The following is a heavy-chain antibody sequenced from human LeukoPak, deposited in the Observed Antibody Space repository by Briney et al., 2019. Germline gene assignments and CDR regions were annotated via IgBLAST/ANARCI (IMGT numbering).Heavy chain of an antibody. Sequence: GGSLRLSCAASGFTFSSYGMHWVRQAPGKGLEWVAFLRYDGSNKYHADSVKGRFTISRDNSRNTLYLQMNSLRAEDTAVYYCARGYTSGYYYYFDYWGQGTLVTVSS. J-gene: IGHJ4*02. V-gene: IGHV3-30*02. CDR3: ARGYTSGYYYYFDY. CDR1: GFTFSSYG. D-gene: IGHD3-22*01. CDR2: LRYDGSNK.